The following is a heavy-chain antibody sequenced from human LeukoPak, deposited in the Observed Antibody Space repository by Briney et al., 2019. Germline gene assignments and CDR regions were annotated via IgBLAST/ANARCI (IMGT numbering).Heavy chain of an antibody. V-gene: IGHV4-34*01. CDR2: INHSGST. CDR3: ATTYYDFWSGYSKDY. D-gene: IGHD3-3*01. CDR1: GGSFSGYY. J-gene: IGHJ4*02. Sequence: PSETLSLTCAVYGGSFSGYYWSWIRQPPGKGLDWIGEINHSGSTNYNPSLKSRVTISVDTSKNQFSLKLSSVTAADTAVYYCATTYYDFWSGYSKDYWGQGTLVTVSS.